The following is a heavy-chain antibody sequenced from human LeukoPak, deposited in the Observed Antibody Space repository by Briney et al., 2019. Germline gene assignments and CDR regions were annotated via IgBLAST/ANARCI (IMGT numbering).Heavy chain of an antibody. CDR2: ISGSGGST. CDR1: GFTFSSYA. Sequence: GGSLRLSCAASGFTFSSYAMSWVRQAPGKGLEWVSAISGSGGSTYYADSVKGRFTISRDNSKNTLYLQMNSLRAEDTAVYYCAKDGYIGARGYSWFDPWGQGTLVTVSS. V-gene: IGHV3-23*01. J-gene: IGHJ5*02. CDR3: AKDGYIGARGYSWFDP. D-gene: IGHD5-12*01.